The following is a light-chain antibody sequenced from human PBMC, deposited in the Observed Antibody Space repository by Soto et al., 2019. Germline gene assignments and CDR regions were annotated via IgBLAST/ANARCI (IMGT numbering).Light chain of an antibody. CDR1: LSLLHSNGYNY. Sequence: DVVMTQSPLSLPVTPGEPASISCRSSLSLLHSNGYNYLDWYLQKPGQSPQLLIYLGSNRASGVPDRFSGSGSGTDFTLKISRVQTEDVGVYYCMQSLQTPPTFGQGTKVEI. CDR2: LGS. V-gene: IGKV2-28*01. CDR3: MQSLQTPPT. J-gene: IGKJ1*01.